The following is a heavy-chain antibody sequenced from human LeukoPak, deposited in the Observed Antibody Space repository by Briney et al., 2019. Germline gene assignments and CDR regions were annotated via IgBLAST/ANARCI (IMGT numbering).Heavy chain of an antibody. CDR1: GYTFTNYA. D-gene: IGHD3-22*01. CDR2: INAGNDNT. CDR3: ARGVWVRHNNGYYLDS. Sequence: ASVKVSCKASGYTFTNYAINWVRQAPGQRLEWMRWINAGNDNTKYSQKFQGRVTISRDASANTAYMELSSLGSEDAAVYYCARGVWVRHNNGYYLDSWGQGTLVTVSS. J-gene: IGHJ4*02. V-gene: IGHV1-3*01.